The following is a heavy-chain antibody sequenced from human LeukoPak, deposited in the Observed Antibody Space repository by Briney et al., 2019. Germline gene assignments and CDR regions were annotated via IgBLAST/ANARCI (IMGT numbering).Heavy chain of an antibody. Sequence: PSETLSLTCTVSGGSISSSSYYWGWTRQPPGKGLEWIGSIYYSGSTYYNPSLKSRVTISVDTSKNQFSLKLSSVTAADTAVYYCARVRGITTVTTDGKVNYYYMDVWGKGTTVTVSS. CDR3: ARVRGITTVTTDGKVNYYYMDV. V-gene: IGHV4-39*01. CDR1: GGSISSSSYY. CDR2: IYYSGST. D-gene: IGHD4-11*01. J-gene: IGHJ6*03.